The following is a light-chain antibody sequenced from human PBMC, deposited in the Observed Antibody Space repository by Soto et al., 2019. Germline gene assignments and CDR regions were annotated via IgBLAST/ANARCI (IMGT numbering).Light chain of an antibody. J-gene: IGKJ5*01. CDR3: QQYNSAPIT. V-gene: IGKV1-27*01. Sequence: DIQLTQSPSSLSASVGARATITCRASQGISNYLAWYRQKPGKVPKLLIYAASTLQSGVPSRFSGSGSGTDFTLTISSLQPEDVATYYCQQYNSAPITFGQGTRLEIK. CDR2: AAS. CDR1: QGISNY.